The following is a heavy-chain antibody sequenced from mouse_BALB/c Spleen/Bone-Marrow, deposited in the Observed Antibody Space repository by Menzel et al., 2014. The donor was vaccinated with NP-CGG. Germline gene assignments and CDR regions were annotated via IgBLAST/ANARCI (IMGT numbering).Heavy chain of an antibody. CDR2: IHPSDSET. Sequence: QVHVKQSGAELVRPGASVKLSCKASGYSFITYWMNWSKQRPGEGLEWIGMIHPSDSETRLNQKFNDKATLTVDESSSVVYMQLSSPTSEDSAVYYCARGHYSMDYWGQGTSVIVSS. V-gene: IGHV1-61*01. J-gene: IGHJ4*01. CDR3: ARGHYSMDY. CDR1: GYSFITYW.